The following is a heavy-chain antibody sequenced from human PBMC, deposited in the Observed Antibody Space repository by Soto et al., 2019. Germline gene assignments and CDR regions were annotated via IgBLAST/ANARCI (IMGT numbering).Heavy chain of an antibody. CDR3: AGGDYYHSSGYYFYYYIMDG. Sequence: SETLSLTCTVSGGSISSSSYYWGWIRQPPGKGLEWIGNVYYGGSTYYNPSLKSRVTISVETSKSQFSLKLSSVTAADTAVYYCAGGDYYHSSGYYFYYYIMDGWGQGTTVTVSS. CDR1: GGSISSSSYY. J-gene: IGHJ6*02. CDR2: VYYGGST. V-gene: IGHV4-39*01. D-gene: IGHD3-22*01.